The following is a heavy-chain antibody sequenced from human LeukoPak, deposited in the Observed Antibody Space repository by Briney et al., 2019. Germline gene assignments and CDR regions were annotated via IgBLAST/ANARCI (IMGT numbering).Heavy chain of an antibody. CDR3: AKSLTFHYYDSSGYNPPDAFDI. V-gene: IGHV3-23*01. Sequence: GGSLRLSCAASGFTFSSYGMSWVRQAPGKGLEWVSAISGSGGSTYYADSVKGRFTISRDNSKNTLYLQMNSLRAEDTAVYYCAKSLTFHYYDSSGYNPPDAFDIWGQGTMVTVSS. D-gene: IGHD3-22*01. CDR2: ISGSGGST. CDR1: GFTFSSYG. J-gene: IGHJ3*02.